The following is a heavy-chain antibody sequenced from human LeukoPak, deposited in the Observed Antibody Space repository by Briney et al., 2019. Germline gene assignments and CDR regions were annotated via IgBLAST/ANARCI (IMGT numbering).Heavy chain of an antibody. CDR2: IGGRGVST. J-gene: IGHJ4*02. CDR1: GFTFSTYA. Sequence: GGSLRLSCAASGFTFSTYAMSWVRQAPGKGLKWVSAIGGRGVSTSYADSVRGRFTISRDNSKNTLYLQMNSLRAEDTAVYYCAKAASGNWNDVSDYWGQGTLVTVSS. CDR3: AKAASGNWNDVSDY. V-gene: IGHV3-23*01. D-gene: IGHD1-1*01.